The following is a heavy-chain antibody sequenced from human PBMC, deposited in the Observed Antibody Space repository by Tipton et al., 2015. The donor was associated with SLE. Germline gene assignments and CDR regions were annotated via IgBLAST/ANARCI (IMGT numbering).Heavy chain of an antibody. V-gene: IGHV4-39*07. CDR2: IYYSGST. Sequence: TLSLTCTVSGGSISSSSSYWGWIRQPPGQGLEWIGSIYYSGSTYYNPSLKSRVTISVDTSKNQFSLKLSSVTAADTAVYYCAREWGDAFDIWGQGTMVTVSS. CDR3: AREWGDAFDI. CDR1: GGSISSSSSY. D-gene: IGHD3-16*01. J-gene: IGHJ3*02.